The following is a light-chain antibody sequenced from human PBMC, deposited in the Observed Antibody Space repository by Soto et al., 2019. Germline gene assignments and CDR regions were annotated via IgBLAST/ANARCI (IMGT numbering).Light chain of an antibody. CDR2: DSS. Sequence: EIVLTQFPATLSLSPGDGATLSCRASQSVSSYLAWYQQKRGQAPRLLIYDSSNRATGIPARFSGSGSGTDFSLMISSLEPEYFAVYYCQQRSNWPLTFGGGTKVEIK. CDR3: QQRSNWPLT. J-gene: IGKJ4*01. V-gene: IGKV3-11*01. CDR1: QSVSSY.